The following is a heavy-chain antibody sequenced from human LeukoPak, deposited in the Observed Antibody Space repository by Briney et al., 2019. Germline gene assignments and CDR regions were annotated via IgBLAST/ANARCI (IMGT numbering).Heavy chain of an antibody. V-gene: IGHV1-69*01. CDR1: GGTFSSYA. Sequence: GSSVKVSCKASGGTFSSYAISWVRQAPGQGLEWMGGSIPIFGTANYAQKFQGRVTITADESTSTAYMELSSLRSEDTAVYYCARDRDYGDYFRPYSFDYWGQGTLVTVSS. CDR2: SIPIFGTA. CDR3: ARDRDYGDYFRPYSFDY. J-gene: IGHJ4*02. D-gene: IGHD4-17*01.